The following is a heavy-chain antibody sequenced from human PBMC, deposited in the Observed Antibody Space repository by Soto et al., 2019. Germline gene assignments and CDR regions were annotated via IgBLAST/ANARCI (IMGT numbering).Heavy chain of an antibody. J-gene: IGHJ4*02. CDR1: GYTFTSYA. V-gene: IGHV1-3*01. Sequence: QVQLVQSGAEVKKPGASVKVSCKASGYTFTSYAMHWVRQAPGQRLEWMGWINAGNGNTKYSQKFQGRVTITRDTSASTAYMEQSSLRSDDTAVYYCARVVGIAVDDYWGQGTLVTVSS. D-gene: IGHD6-19*01. CDR2: INAGNGNT. CDR3: ARVVGIAVDDY.